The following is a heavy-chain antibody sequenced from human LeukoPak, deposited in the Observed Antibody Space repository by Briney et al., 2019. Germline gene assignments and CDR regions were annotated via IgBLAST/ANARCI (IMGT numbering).Heavy chain of an antibody. CDR3: AKDRGTMIVVAYLGD. J-gene: IGHJ4*02. Sequence: GGSLRLSCAASGFTFSSYWMSWVRQAPGKGLEWVANIKQDGSEKYYVDSVKGRFTISRDNAKNSLYLQMNSLRAEDTALYYCAKDRGTMIVVAYLGDWGQGTLVTVSS. CDR1: GFTFSSYW. V-gene: IGHV3-7*03. D-gene: IGHD3-22*01. CDR2: IKQDGSEK.